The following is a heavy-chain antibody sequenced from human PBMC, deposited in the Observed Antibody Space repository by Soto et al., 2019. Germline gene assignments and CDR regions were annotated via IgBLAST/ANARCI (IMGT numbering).Heavy chain of an antibody. V-gene: IGHV1-18*01. D-gene: IGHD1-26*01. CDR2: ISAYNSNT. CDR1: GYTFTSYG. CDR3: AREGGQIQPFDY. J-gene: IGHJ4*02. Sequence: QVQLVQSGAEVKRPGASVKVSCKTSGYTFTSYGISWVRQAPGQGLEWMGWISAYNSNTNYAQKFQGRVTITTDTSTSTVYRELRSLRSDATAMYHCAREGGQIQPFDYWGQGTLVTVSS.